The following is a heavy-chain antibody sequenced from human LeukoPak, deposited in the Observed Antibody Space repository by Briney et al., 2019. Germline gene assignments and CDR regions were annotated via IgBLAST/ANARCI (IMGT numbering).Heavy chain of an antibody. Sequence: SVKVSCKASGGTFVSYAISWVRQAPGQGLEWMGGIIPIFGTANYAQKFQGRVTITADESTSTAYMELSSLRSEDTAVYYCARSSRGHFHYYYYGMDVWGQGTTVTVSS. V-gene: IGHV1-69*13. J-gene: IGHJ6*02. CDR1: GGTFVSYA. CDR3: ARSSRGHFHYYYYGMDV. D-gene: IGHD6-25*01. CDR2: IIPIFGTA.